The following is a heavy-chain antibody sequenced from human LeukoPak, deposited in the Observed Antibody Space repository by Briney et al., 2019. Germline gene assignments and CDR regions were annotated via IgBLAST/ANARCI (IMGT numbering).Heavy chain of an antibody. D-gene: IGHD5-24*01. J-gene: IGHJ6*03. CDR1: GGSISSYY. CDR3: AREMASSGYYYYYMDV. V-gene: IGHV4-59*01. Sequence: SETLSLTCIVSGGSISSYYWSWIRQPPGKGLEWSGYIYDSGSTNYNPSLKSRVIISVDTSKNQFSLRLSSVTAADTAVYYCAREMASSGYYYYYMDVWRKRTTVTVSS. CDR2: IYDSGST.